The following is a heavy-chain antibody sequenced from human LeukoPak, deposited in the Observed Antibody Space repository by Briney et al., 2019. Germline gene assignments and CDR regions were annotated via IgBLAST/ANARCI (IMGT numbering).Heavy chain of an antibody. CDR2: ISSSSSYI. J-gene: IGHJ4*02. Sequence: GGSLRLSCAASGFTFSSYSMNWVRQAPGKGLEWVSSISSSSSYIYYADSVKGRFTISRDNAKNSLYLQMNSLRAEDTAVYYCASLLLWFVELSGAASDYWGQGTLVTVSS. V-gene: IGHV3-21*01. CDR3: ASLLLWFVELSGAASDY. D-gene: IGHD3-10*01. CDR1: GFTFSSYS.